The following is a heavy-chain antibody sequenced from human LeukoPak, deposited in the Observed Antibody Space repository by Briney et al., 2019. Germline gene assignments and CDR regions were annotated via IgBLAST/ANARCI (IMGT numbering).Heavy chain of an antibody. V-gene: IGHV1-18*01. CDR1: GYTFSNYG. CDR3: LRVPELPEY. J-gene: IGHJ4*02. CDR2: INGYNGNT. Sequence: ASVKVSRTASGYTFSNYGVNWVRQAPGQGLEWVGWINGYNGNTNCSQKFQGRVTMTTDTSTYTAYMELRSLRSDDTAVYYCLRVPELPEYWGQGTLVAVSS. D-gene: IGHD2-15*01.